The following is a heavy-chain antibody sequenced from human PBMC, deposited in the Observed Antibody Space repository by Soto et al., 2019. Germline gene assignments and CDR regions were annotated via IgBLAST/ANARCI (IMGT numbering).Heavy chain of an antibody. CDR2: IIPSFGTA. Sequence: QVQLVQSGAEVKQPGSSVKVSCKASGGTFRSYAISWVRQAPGQGLEWMGGIIPSFGTANYAQKCQGRVTITADEATSTAYRELSRLRSEDTAGYYCARSGCKGPFDYWGQGTLVTVSS. V-gene: IGHV1-69*01. CDR1: GGTFRSYA. CDR3: ARSGCKGPFDY. J-gene: IGHJ4*02. D-gene: IGHD1-26*01.